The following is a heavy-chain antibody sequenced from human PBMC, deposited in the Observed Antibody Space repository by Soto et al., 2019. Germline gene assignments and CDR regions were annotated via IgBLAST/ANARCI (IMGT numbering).Heavy chain of an antibody. J-gene: IGHJ6*02. CDR1: GFTFSSYA. CDR3: AKDPAMVRGVIGFDDGMDV. D-gene: IGHD3-10*01. CDR2: ISGSCGST. V-gene: IGHV3-23*01. Sequence: GGSLRLSCAASGFTFSSYAMSWARQAPGKGLEWVSAISGSCGSTYYADSVKGRFTISRDNSKNTLYLQMNSLRAEDTAVYYCAKDPAMVRGVIGFDDGMDVWGQGTTVTVSS.